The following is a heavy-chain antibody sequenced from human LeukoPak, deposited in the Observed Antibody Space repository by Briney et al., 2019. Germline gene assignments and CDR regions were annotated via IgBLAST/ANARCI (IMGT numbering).Heavy chain of an antibody. CDR1: GFTFSSYW. D-gene: IGHD3-22*01. CDR2: ISASGGST. CDR3: GKYRDYYDSSGYRA. V-gene: IGHV3-23*01. Sequence: GGSLRLSCAASGFTFSSYWMHWVRQAPGKGLEWVSTISASGGSTYYADSVKGRFTISRDNSKNTVYLQMNSLRADDTAVYYCGKYRDYYDSSGYRAWGQGTLVTVSS. J-gene: IGHJ5*02.